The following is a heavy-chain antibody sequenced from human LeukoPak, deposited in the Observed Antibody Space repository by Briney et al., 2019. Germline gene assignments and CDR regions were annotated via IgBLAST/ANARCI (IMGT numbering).Heavy chain of an antibody. CDR2: ISGSRSHT. D-gene: IGHD6-19*01. J-gene: IGHJ4*02. CDR1: GFIFSTYA. Sequence: GGSLRLSCTASGFIFSTYAMSWVRQAPGKGLEWVSGISGSRSHTEYADSVKGRFIISRDNSKKTLFLQMNSLRAEGTALYYCTKEYEKTNRSPQWGFDSWGQGTLVTVSS. V-gene: IGHV3-23*01. CDR3: TKEYEKTNRSPQWGFDS.